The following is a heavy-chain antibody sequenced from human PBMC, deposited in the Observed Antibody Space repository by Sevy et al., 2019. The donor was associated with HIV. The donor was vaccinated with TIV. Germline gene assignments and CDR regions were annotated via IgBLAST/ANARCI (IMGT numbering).Heavy chain of an antibody. CDR2: IKQDGSEK. CDR3: ARSKPRPWYSDY. V-gene: IGHV3-7*01. CDR1: GFTFSNYW. Sequence: GGSLRLSCAASGFTFSNYWMSWVRQAPGKGLEWVANIKQDGSEKYYVDSVKGRFIISRDNTKNPLYLQMNSLRVEDTAVYSCARSKPRPWYSDYWGQGTLVTVSS. J-gene: IGHJ4*02.